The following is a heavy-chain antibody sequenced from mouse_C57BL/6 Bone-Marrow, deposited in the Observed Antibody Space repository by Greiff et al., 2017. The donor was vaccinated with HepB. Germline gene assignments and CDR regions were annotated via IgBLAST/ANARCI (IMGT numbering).Heavy chain of an antibody. CDR3: ARDAGGAWVAY. Sequence: EVQLVESGGGLVQSGRSLRLSCATSGFTFSDFYMEWVRQAPGKGLEWIAASRNKANDYTTEYSASVKGRFIVSRYTSQSILYLQMNALRAEDTAIYYCARDAGGAWVAYWGQGTLVTVSA. J-gene: IGHJ3*01. CDR2: SRNKANDYTT. V-gene: IGHV7-1*01. CDR1: GFTFSDFY.